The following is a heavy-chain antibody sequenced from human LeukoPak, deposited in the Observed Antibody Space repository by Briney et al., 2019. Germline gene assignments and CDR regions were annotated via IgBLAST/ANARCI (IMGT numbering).Heavy chain of an antibody. CDR1: IFTLCILA. V-gene: IGHV3-23*01. D-gene: IGHD3-10*01. CDR3: APPSGVRFVDY. CDR2: ISAGGGST. J-gene: IGHJ4*02. Sequence: GVPLTLFCARSIFTLCILAVRCVRQARGKGLEWVSTISAGGGSTYYADSVKGRFTISRDNSKNTLYLQMNSLRAEDTALYYCAPPSGVRFVDYWGQGTQVTVSS.